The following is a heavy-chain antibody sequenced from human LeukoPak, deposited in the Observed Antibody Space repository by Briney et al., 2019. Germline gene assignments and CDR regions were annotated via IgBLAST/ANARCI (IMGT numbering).Heavy chain of an antibody. CDR1: GFTFSNYG. CDR3: AKALSEYQLLWKGTGMDV. D-gene: IGHD2-2*01. Sequence: PGGSLRLSCAASGFTFSNYGMHWVRQVPGKGLEWVAAIWFDGIRKYYADSVKGRLTISRDNSKNTLYLQMNSLRAEDTAVYYCAKALSEYQLLWKGTGMDVWGQGTTVTVSS. V-gene: IGHV3-30*02. J-gene: IGHJ6*02. CDR2: IWFDGIRK.